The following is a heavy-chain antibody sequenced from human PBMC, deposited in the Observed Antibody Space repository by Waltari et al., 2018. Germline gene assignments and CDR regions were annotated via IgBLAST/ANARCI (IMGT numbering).Heavy chain of an antibody. J-gene: IGHJ4*02. CDR2: IYYSGST. V-gene: IGHV4-31*03. D-gene: IGHD1-26*01. CDR3: ARDSSGSYSFDY. Sequence: QVQLQESGPGLVKPSQTLSLTFTVSGGSISSGGYYWSWIRQHPGKGLEWIGYIYYSGSTYYNPSLKSRVTISVDTSKNQFSLKLSSVTAADTAVYYCARDSSGSYSFDYWGQGTLVTVSS. CDR1: GGSISSGGYY.